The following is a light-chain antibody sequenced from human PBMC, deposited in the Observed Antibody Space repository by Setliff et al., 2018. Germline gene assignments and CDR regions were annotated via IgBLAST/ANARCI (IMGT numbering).Light chain of an antibody. CDR3: CSYAGSYTYV. J-gene: IGLJ1*01. V-gene: IGLV2-11*01. CDR1: SSDVGGYNY. Sequence: QSVLTQPASVSGSPGQSITISCTGTSSDVGGYNYVSWYQQHPGKAPKVMIYDVGKRPSGVPDRFSGSKSGNTASLTISGLQAEDEADYYCCSYAGSYTYVFGTGTKV. CDR2: DVG.